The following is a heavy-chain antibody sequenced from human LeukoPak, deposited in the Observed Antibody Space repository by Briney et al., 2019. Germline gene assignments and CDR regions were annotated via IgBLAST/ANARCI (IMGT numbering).Heavy chain of an antibody. CDR3: AREVDTAMGIDAFDI. Sequence: GGSLRLSCAASGFTFSSYAMHWVRQAPGKGLVWVSRINSDGSSTSYADSVKGRFTISRDNAKNTLYLQMNSLRAEDTAVYYCAREVDTAMGIDAFDIWGQGTMVTVSS. CDR2: INSDGSST. D-gene: IGHD5-18*01. CDR1: GFTFSSYA. J-gene: IGHJ3*02. V-gene: IGHV3-74*01.